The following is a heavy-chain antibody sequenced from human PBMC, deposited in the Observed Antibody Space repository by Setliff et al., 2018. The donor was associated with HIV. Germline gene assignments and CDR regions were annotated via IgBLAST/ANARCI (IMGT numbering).Heavy chain of an antibody. CDR2: IYTSGST. J-gene: IGHJ6*03. CDR3: ARGKWLVQNFYSYYMDV. Sequence: SETLSLTCTVSGGSISSGSYYWIWIRQPAGKGLEWIGHIYTSGSTNYNPSLKSRVTISVDTSKNQFSLKLSSVTAADTAVYYCARGKWLVQNFYSYYMDVWGKGTTVTVSS. D-gene: IGHD6-19*01. V-gene: IGHV4-61*09. CDR1: GGSISSGSYY.